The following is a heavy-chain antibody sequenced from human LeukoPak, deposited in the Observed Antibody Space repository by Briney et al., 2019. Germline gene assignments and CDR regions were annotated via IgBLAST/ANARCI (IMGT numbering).Heavy chain of an antibody. CDR1: AYTPTSDG. Sequence: ASMNVSSKVSAYTPTSDGISGDRQAPGEGREWMGWISAYNGNTNYAQNLQGRLTMTTDTSTHTAYMELRSLRPDDTAVYYCARENAFDIWGQGTMVTVSS. CDR2: ISAYNGNT. J-gene: IGHJ3*02. V-gene: IGHV1-18*01. CDR3: ARENAFDI.